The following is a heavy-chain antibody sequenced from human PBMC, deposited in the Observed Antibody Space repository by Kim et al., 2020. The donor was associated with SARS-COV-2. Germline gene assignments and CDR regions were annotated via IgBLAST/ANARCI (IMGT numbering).Heavy chain of an antibody. Sequence: GGSLRLSCVASGFTFSHSWMSWVRQAPGRGLEWVANMNRNGSEEYYVDSVKGRFTVSRDNAKNFFYLHMNSLRVEDTAVYYCARALGSETSDYWGQGTL. CDR2: MNRNGSEE. D-gene: IGHD3-10*01. CDR3: ARALGSETSDY. CDR1: GFTFSHSW. J-gene: IGHJ4*02. V-gene: IGHV3-7*01.